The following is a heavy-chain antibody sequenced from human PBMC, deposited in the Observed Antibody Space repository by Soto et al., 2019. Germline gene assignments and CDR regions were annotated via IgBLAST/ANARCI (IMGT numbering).Heavy chain of an antibody. Sequence: GGSLRLSCAASGFTFSTYAMSWVRQAPGKGLEWVSAISISGTTIYYADSVRGRFTISRDNSKNTLYLQMNGLRAEDTALYYCAKDRGSYGSGTRPFDFWGQGTLVTVSS. V-gene: IGHV3-23*01. CDR2: ISISGTTI. J-gene: IGHJ4*02. D-gene: IGHD3-10*01. CDR3: AKDRGSYGSGTRPFDF. CDR1: GFTFSTYA.